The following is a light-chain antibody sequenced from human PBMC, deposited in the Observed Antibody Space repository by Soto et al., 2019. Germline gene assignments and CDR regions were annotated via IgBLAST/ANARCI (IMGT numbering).Light chain of an antibody. V-gene: IGKV3-15*01. CDR1: QSVSSN. J-gene: IGKJ4*01. CDR3: QHANICLGT. CDR2: GAS. Sequence: IIMRQSSSGGGGSTSEKRPTYCRASQSVSSNLAWYQQKPGQAPRLLIYGASTRATGIPDRFSGSGSGTEFTLTISSLQSEDFAVYYCQHANICLGTFGGGTKVDIK.